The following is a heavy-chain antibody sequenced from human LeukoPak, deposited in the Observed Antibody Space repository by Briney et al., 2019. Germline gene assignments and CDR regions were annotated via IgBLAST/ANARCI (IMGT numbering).Heavy chain of an antibody. V-gene: IGHV1-18*01. CDR3: ARGDRTLGYCGGVSCSPTDF. CDR2: ISAYNGNT. J-gene: IGHJ4*02. CDR1: GYTFTSYG. Sequence: GASVKVSCKASGYTFTSYGISWVRQAPGQGLEWMGWISAYNGNTNYAQKLQGRVTMTRDTSISTAYMELSWLKSDDTAVYYCARGDRTLGYCGGVSCSPTDFWGQGTLVTVSS. D-gene: IGHD2-15*01.